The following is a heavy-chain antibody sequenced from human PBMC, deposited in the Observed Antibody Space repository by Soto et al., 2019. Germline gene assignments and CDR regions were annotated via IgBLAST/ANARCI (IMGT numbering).Heavy chain of an antibody. CDR1: GFTFSSYA. CDR3: AKIFRYGDPEY. D-gene: IGHD2-21*02. CDR2: ISVRGDST. J-gene: IGHJ4*02. Sequence: EVQLLESGGGLVQPGGSLRLSCAASGFTFSSYAMSWVRQAPGKGLEWVSGISVRGDSTYYAGSVKGRFTISRDNSKSTLYLQRNSLIAENTAVYYCAKIFRYGDPEYWGQGALVTVSS. V-gene: IGHV3-23*01.